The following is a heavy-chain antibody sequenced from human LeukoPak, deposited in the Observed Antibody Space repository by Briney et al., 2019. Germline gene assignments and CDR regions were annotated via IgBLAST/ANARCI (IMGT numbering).Heavy chain of an antibody. CDR2: ISYDGSNK. CDR1: GFTFSSYG. D-gene: IGHD3-22*01. V-gene: IGHV3-30*18. Sequence: GGSLRLSCAASGFTFSSYGMHWVRQAPGKGLEWVAVISYDGSNKYYADSVKGRFTISRDNSKNTLYLQMNSLRAEDTAVYYCAKDQRAMIVVVTLFDYWGQGTLVTVSS. J-gene: IGHJ4*02. CDR3: AKDQRAMIVVVTLFDY.